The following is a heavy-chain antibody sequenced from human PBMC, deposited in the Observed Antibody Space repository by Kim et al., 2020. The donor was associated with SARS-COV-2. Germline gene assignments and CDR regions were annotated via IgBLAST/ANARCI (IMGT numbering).Heavy chain of an antibody. V-gene: IGHV3-15*01. CDR1: GFTFSNAW. D-gene: IGHD6-19*01. J-gene: IGHJ5*02. Sequence: GGSLRLSCAASGFTFSNAWMSWVRQAPGKGLEWVGRIKSKTDGGTTDYAAPVKGRFTISRDDSKNTLYLQMNSLKTEDTAVYYCTAPTVAGLGNNWFDPWGQGTLVTVSS. CDR2: IKSKTDGGTT. CDR3: TAPTVAGLGNNWFDP.